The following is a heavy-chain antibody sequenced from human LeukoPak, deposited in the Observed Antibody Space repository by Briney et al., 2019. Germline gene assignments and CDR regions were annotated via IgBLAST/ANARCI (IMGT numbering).Heavy chain of an antibody. CDR2: IYPGDSDT. J-gene: IGHJ4*02. CDR1: GYSFTSYW. Sequence: PGESLKISCKGSGYSFTSYWIGWVRQMPGKGLEWMGIIYPGDSDTRYSPSFQGQVTISADKSISTAYLQWSSLKASDTAMYYCARRGELRLGELSPFDYWGQGTLVTVSS. D-gene: IGHD3-16*02. V-gene: IGHV5-51*01. CDR3: ARRGELRLGELSPFDY.